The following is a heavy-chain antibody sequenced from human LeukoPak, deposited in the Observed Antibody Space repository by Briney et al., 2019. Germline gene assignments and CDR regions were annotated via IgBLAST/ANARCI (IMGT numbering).Heavy chain of an antibody. V-gene: IGHV4-4*07. Sequence: SETLSLTCTVSGGSITNYYWSWIRQPAGKGLEWIGRIYNSGTTNYNPSLKSRVTISVDTSKNQFSLKLSSVTAADTAVYYCARDGGGNWFDPWGQGTLVTVSS. CDR3: ARDGGGNWFDP. J-gene: IGHJ5*02. CDR1: GGSITNYY. CDR2: IYNSGTT. D-gene: IGHD3-16*01.